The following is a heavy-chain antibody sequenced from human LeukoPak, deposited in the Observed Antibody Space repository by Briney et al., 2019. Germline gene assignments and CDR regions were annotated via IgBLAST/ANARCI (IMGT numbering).Heavy chain of an antibody. D-gene: IGHD3-9*01. CDR1: GGSISSGGYY. CDR3: ARTPSNYDILTGYPPGEYYFDY. CDR2: IYYSGST. Sequence: TSETLSLTCTVSGGSISSGGYYWSWIRQHPGKGLEWIGYIYYSGSTYYNPSLKSRVTISVDTSKNQFSLKLSSVTAADTAVYYCARTPSNYDILTGYPPGEYYFDYWGQGTLVTVSS. V-gene: IGHV4-31*03. J-gene: IGHJ4*02.